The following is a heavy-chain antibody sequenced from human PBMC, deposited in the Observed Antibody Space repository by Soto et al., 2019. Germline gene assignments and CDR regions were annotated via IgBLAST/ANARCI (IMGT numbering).Heavy chain of an antibody. D-gene: IGHD2-2*01. CDR1: GFTFTSSA. J-gene: IGHJ3*02. Sequence: QMQLVQSGPEVKKPGTSVKVSCKASGFTFTSSAMQWVRQARGQRLEWIGWIVVGSGNTNYAQKFQERVTITRDMSTSTAYMELSSLRPEDTAVYYCAAEKVPAAKGDAFDIWGQGTMVTVSS. V-gene: IGHV1-58*02. CDR2: IVVGSGNT. CDR3: AAEKVPAAKGDAFDI.